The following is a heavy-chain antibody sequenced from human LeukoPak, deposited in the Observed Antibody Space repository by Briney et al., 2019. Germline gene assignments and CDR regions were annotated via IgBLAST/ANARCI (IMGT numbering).Heavy chain of an antibody. J-gene: IGHJ4*02. CDR3: AYVGWEFQLY. CDR1: GFSFSTYS. V-gene: IGHV3-48*04. CDR2: ITSSSNVI. Sequence: GGSLRLSCAASGFSFSTYSINWVRQAPGKGLEWISYITSSSNVIKYADSVKGRFTISRDNAKNSLYLQMNSLRAEDTAVYYCAYVGWEFQLYWGQGTLVTVSS. D-gene: IGHD1-26*01.